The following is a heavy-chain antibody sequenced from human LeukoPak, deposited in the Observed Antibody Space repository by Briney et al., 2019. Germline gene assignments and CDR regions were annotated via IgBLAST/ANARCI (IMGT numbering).Heavy chain of an antibody. J-gene: IGHJ4*02. CDR1: GGSFSGYY. CDR3: ARSVVVPAAVRFDY. CDR2: INHSGST. Sequence: SETLSLTCAVYGGSFSGYYWSWIRQPPGKGLEWIGEINHSGSTNYNPSLKSRVTISVDTSKNQFSLKLSSVTAADTAVYYCARSVVVPAAVRFDYWDQGTLVTVSS. D-gene: IGHD2-2*01. V-gene: IGHV4-34*01.